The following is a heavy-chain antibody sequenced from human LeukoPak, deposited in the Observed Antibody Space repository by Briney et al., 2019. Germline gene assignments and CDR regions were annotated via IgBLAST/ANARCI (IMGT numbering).Heavy chain of an antibody. J-gene: IGHJ4*02. Sequence: SETLSLTCTVSGGSISSSGYYWGWIRQPPGKGPECIGSIYYNGRTFYNPSLKSRVTISVDTSKNQFSLKLSSVTAADTAVYFCARIKYSGPVDYWGQGTLVTVSS. CDR1: GGSISSSGYY. CDR2: IYYNGRT. CDR3: ARIKYSGPVDY. V-gene: IGHV4-39*07. D-gene: IGHD1-26*01.